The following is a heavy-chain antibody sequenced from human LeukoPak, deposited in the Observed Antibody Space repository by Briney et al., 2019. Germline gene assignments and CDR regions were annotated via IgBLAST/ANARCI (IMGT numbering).Heavy chain of an antibody. CDR2: ISGGSNYI. J-gene: IGHJ4*02. CDR3: ARGGYSGYDYPDY. V-gene: IGHV3-21*01. Sequence: GGSLRLSCAASGFTFSSNWMHWVRQAPGKGLVWVSSISGGSNYIYYADSVKGRFTISRDNAKNSLYLQMNSLRAEDTAVYYCARGGYSGYDYPDYWGQGTLVTVSS. D-gene: IGHD5-12*01. CDR1: GFTFSSNW.